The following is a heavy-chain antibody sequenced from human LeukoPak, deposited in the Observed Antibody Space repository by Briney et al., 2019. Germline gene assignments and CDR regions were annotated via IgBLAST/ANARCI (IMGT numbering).Heavy chain of an antibody. D-gene: IGHD5-24*01. CDR2: IYPGDSDT. J-gene: IGHJ4*01. V-gene: IGHV5-51*01. CDR1: GYSSTSYW. Sequence: RGKSLTLPCKGSGYSSTSYWIGGVRQIPGKGLEWMGIIYPGDSDTRYSPSFQGQVTISADKSISTAYRQWSSLKASDTAMYYCARLYRLGEMANFDYWGQGTLATVHS. CDR3: ARLYRLGEMANFDY.